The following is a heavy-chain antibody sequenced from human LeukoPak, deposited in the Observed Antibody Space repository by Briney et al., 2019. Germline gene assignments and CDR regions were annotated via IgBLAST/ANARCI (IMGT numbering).Heavy chain of an antibody. CDR2: TYYSGRT. CDR1: GGSISSPSYY. Sequence: SETLSLTCTVSGGSISSPSYYWGGIRQPPGKGLEWIGSTYYSGRTYHNPSLKSRVTLFVDTSKNQFFLKLSSVTAADMAVYYCARHVDGNYFDYWGQGTLVTVSS. CDR3: ARHVDGNYFDY. V-gene: IGHV4-39*01. D-gene: IGHD1-26*01. J-gene: IGHJ4*02.